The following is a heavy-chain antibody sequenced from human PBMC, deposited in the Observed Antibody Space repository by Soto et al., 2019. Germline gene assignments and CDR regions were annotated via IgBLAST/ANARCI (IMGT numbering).Heavy chain of an antibody. D-gene: IGHD3-22*01. CDR3: ARPYYYDSSGYYADTKWVRYDAFDI. CDR2: IYYSGST. J-gene: IGHJ3*02. CDR1: GGSISSSSYY. V-gene: IGHV4-39*01. Sequence: TSETLSLTCTVSGGSISSSSYYWGWIRQPPGKGLEWIGSIYYSGSTYYNPSLKSRVTISVDTSKNQFSLKLSSVTAADTAVYYCARPYYYDSSGYYADTKWVRYDAFDIWGQGTMVTVSS.